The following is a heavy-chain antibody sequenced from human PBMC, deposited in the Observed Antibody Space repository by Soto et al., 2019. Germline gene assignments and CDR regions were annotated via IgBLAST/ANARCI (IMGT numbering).Heavy chain of an antibody. CDR2: IWYDGSNK. Sequence: QVQLVESGGGVVQPGRSLRLSCAASGFTFSSYGMHWVRQAPGKGLEWVAVIWYDGSNKYYADSVKGRFTISRDNSKNTLYLQMNSLRAEDTAVYYCARDNTGGLWGFDYWGQGTLVTVSS. J-gene: IGHJ4*02. CDR1: GFTFSSYG. V-gene: IGHV3-33*01. D-gene: IGHD3-16*01. CDR3: ARDNTGGLWGFDY.